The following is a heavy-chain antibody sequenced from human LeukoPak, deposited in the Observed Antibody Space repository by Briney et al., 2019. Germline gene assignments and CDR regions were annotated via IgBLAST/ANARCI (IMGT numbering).Heavy chain of an antibody. CDR1: GHTFTSYG. Sequence: ASVKVSCKASGHTFTSYGISWGRQAPGQGLEWMGWISAYNGNTNYAQKLQGRVTMTTDTSTSTAYMELRSLRSDDTAVYYCARNEGGLLWFGESGYWGQGTLVTVSS. CDR2: ISAYNGNT. D-gene: IGHD3-10*01. V-gene: IGHV1-18*01. CDR3: ARNEGGLLWFGESGY. J-gene: IGHJ4*02.